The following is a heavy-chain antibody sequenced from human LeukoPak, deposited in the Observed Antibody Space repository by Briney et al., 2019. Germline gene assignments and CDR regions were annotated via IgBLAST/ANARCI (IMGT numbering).Heavy chain of an antibody. Sequence: PGGSLRLSCAASGFTFSSYSMNWVRQASGKGLEWVSHITASGTAMFYADSVKGRFTIPRDNAKNSLYLQMNSLRDEDTAVYYCASSGSYRFDYWGQGTLVTVSS. CDR1: GFTFSSYS. CDR3: ASSGSYRFDY. V-gene: IGHV3-48*02. D-gene: IGHD1-26*01. CDR2: ITASGTAM. J-gene: IGHJ4*02.